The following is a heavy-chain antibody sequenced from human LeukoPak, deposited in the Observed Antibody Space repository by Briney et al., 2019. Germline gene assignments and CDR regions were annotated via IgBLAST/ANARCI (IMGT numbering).Heavy chain of an antibody. D-gene: IGHD5-18*01. V-gene: IGHV4-59*01. J-gene: IGHJ3*02. CDR3: ARDRGGGYNYGSDAFDI. Sequence: SETLSLTCTVSGGSISSYYWSWIRQPPGKGLEWIGYIYYSGSTNYNPSLKSRVSISVDTSKNQFSLNLISVTAADTAVYYCARDRGGGYNYGSDAFDIWGQGTMVTVSS. CDR1: GGSISSYY. CDR2: IYYSGST.